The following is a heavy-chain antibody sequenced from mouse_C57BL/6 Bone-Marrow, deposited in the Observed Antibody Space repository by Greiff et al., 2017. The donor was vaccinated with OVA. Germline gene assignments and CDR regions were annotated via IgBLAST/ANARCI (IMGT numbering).Heavy chain of an antibody. Sequence: EVQLQQSGPELVKPGASVKIPCKASGYTFTDYNMDWVKQSPGKSLEWIGDINPNNGGTIYNQKFKGKATLTVDKSSSTAYMELRSLTSEDTAVYYCAAIYYDYDALAYWGQGTLVTVSA. J-gene: IGHJ3*01. CDR3: AAIYYDYDALAY. CDR2: INPNNGGT. CDR1: GYTFTDYN. D-gene: IGHD2-4*01. V-gene: IGHV1-18*01.